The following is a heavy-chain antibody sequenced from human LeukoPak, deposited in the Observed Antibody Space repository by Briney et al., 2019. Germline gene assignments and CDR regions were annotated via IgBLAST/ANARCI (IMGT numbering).Heavy chain of an antibody. CDR1: GFTFSSFA. J-gene: IGHJ4*02. D-gene: IGHD6-6*01. V-gene: IGHV3-23*01. Sequence: PGGSLRLSCAASGFTFSSFAMSWVRQAPGRGLEWVSAIRGSGGMTYYPDSVRGRFAISRDNSKNTLYLQMSSLRAEHTAVYYSAKYLYEDSSSSFDNWGQGTLVTVSS. CDR3: AKYLYEDSSSSFDN. CDR2: IRGSGGMT.